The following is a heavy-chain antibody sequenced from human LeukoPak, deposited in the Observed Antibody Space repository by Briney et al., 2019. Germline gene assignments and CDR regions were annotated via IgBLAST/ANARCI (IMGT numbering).Heavy chain of an antibody. CDR2: IYYSGST. CDR1: GGSISSGGYY. V-gene: IGHV4-31*03. D-gene: IGHD6-13*01. J-gene: IGHJ5*02. CDR3: AREHSTPGYSSSWYGGWFDP. Sequence: SETLSLTCTVSGGSISSGGYYWRWIRQHPGKGLEWIVYIYYSGSTYYNPSLKSRVTISVDTSKNQFSLKLSSVTAADTAVYYCAREHSTPGYSSSWYGGWFDPWGQGTLVTVSS.